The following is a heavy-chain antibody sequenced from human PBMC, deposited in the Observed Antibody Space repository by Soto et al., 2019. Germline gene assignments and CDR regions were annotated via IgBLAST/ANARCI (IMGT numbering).Heavy chain of an antibody. CDR3: ARGENIVATILYYYYYMDV. D-gene: IGHD5-12*01. Sequence: ASVKVSCKASGYTFTSYDINWVRQATGQGLEWMGWMNPNSGNTGYAQKFQGRVTMTRNTPISTAYMELSSLRSEDTAVYYCARGENIVATILYYYYYMDVWGKGTTVTV. V-gene: IGHV1-8*01. CDR2: MNPNSGNT. J-gene: IGHJ6*03. CDR1: GYTFTSYD.